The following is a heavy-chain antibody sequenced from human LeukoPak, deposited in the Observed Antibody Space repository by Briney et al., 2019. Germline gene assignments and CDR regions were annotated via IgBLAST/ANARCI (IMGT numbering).Heavy chain of an antibody. Sequence: PSETLSLTCAVSGGSISSGGYSWSWIRQPPGKGLEWIGYIYHSGSTYYNPSLKSRVTISVDRSKNQFSLKLSSVTAADTAVYYCARAPGIAAAGTPFDYWGQGTLVTVSS. CDR3: ARAPGIAAAGTPFDY. CDR2: IYHSGST. J-gene: IGHJ4*02. D-gene: IGHD6-13*01. CDR1: GGSISSGGYS. V-gene: IGHV4-30-2*01.